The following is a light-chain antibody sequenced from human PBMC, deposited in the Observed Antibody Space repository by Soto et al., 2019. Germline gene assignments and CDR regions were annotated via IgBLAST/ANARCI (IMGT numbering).Light chain of an antibody. Sequence: EIVMTQSPATLSVSPGERATLSCRASQSVSSYLAWYQRKPGQAPRLLIYDASNRATGIPARFSGSGSGTDFTLTISSLESEDFAVYYCQQRSNWPTFGQGTKVDI. CDR1: QSVSSY. J-gene: IGKJ1*01. V-gene: IGKV3-11*01. CDR2: DAS. CDR3: QQRSNWPT.